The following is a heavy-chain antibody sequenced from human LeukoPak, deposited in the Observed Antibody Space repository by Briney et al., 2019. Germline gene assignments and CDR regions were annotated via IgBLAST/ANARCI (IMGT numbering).Heavy chain of an antibody. Sequence: SETLSRTCTVSGGSISSSSYYWGWFRQPPGKGLECIGSIYYSGSTYYNPSLKSRVTISVDTSKNQFSLKLSSVTAADTAVYYCARQWFGELLYFDYWGQGTLVAVSS. D-gene: IGHD3-10*01. V-gene: IGHV4-39*01. CDR1: GGSISSSSYY. CDR2: IYYSGST. J-gene: IGHJ4*02. CDR3: ARQWFGELLYFDY.